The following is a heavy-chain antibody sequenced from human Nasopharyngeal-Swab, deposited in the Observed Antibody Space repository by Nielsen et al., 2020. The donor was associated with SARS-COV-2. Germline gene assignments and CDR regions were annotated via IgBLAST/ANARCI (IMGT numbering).Heavy chain of an antibody. Sequence: SGPTLVKPTQTLTLTCTFSGFSLSPSGVGVGCIRQPPGKALEWLALIYWNDDKRYSPSLKSRLTITKDTSKNQVVLTMTNMDPVDTATYYCAHSEIVVVPAAKPWFDPWGQGTLVTVSS. CDR2: IYWNDDK. CDR3: AHSEIVVVPAAKPWFDP. J-gene: IGHJ5*02. V-gene: IGHV2-5*01. D-gene: IGHD2-2*01. CDR1: GFSLSPSGVG.